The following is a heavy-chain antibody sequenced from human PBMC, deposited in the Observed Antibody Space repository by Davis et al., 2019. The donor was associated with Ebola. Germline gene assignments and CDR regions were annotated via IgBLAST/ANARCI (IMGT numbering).Heavy chain of an antibody. CDR2: INPNDGRT. CDR3: TTPGGQDSGYDVFDI. Sequence: ASVKVSCKTSGYTFSGYYIYWVRQAPRQGLEWMGMINPNDGRTIYAQKFQGRVTVTRDTSTTTVYMDLSSLRSEDTALYYCTTPGGQDSGYDVFDIWGQGTMVTVSS. CDR1: GYTFSGYY. D-gene: IGHD5-12*01. J-gene: IGHJ3*02. V-gene: IGHV1-46*03.